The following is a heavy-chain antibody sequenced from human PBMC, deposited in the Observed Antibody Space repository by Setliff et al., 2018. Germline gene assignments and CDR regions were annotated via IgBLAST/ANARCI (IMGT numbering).Heavy chain of an antibody. Sequence: GESLKISCKGSGYSFTRYWIGWVRQMPGKGLEWMGIIYPSDSDTRYSPSFQGQVTISADKSISTAYLQWSSLKASDTAMYYCAKRQGANWGSDYYYGMDVWGQGTTVTVSS. J-gene: IGHJ6*02. CDR3: AKRQGANWGSDYYYGMDV. CDR1: GYSFTRYW. CDR2: IYPSDSDT. D-gene: IGHD7-27*01. V-gene: IGHV5-51*01.